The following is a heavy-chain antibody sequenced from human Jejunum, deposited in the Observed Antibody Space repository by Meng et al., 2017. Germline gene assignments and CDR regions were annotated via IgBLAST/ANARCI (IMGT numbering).Heavy chain of an antibody. CDR1: GFTFSGYY. D-gene: IGHD3/OR15-3a*01. CDR2: INSDGSIT. CDR3: ARAGYDFWTGYSDY. J-gene: IGHJ4*02. V-gene: IGHV3-74*03. Sequence: EVQWVESGGDLVQPGGSLRPSCAASGFTFSGYYMHWVRQSPGKGLVWVSRINSDGSITKYADSVRGRFIISRDNAKNTVYLQMNSLRAEDTAVYYCARAGYDFWTGYSDYWGEGTLVTVSS.